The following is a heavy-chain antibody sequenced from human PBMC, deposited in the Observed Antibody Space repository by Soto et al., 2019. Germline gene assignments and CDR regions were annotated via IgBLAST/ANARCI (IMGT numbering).Heavy chain of an antibody. Sequence: APVTLSCKSSGYTFTIYYMHWLRQAPGQGLEWMGIINPSGGSTSYAQKFQGRVTMTRDTSTSTVYMELSSLRSEDTAVYYCVRAGAGQQLVPEDYYYYGMACWGQGTTVT. CDR2: INPSGGST. CDR1: GYTFTIYY. J-gene: IGHJ6*02. D-gene: IGHD6-13*01. V-gene: IGHV1-46*01. CDR3: VRAGAGQQLVPEDYYYYGMAC.